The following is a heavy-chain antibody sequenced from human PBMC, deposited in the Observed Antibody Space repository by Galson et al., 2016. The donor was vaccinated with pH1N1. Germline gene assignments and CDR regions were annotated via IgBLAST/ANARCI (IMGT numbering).Heavy chain of an antibody. CDR2: IGSNGRTT. J-gene: IGHJ4*02. V-gene: IGHV3-64*02. D-gene: IGHD1-26*01. Sequence: SLRLSCAASGFTFSAYAMHWVRQAPGKGLEYVSVIGSNGRTTYYADSVNGRFTISRDNSKNTVYLQMGSLRAEDMADYYCTRDAGGYSDFDYWGQGTLVTVSS. CDR3: TRDAGGYSDFDY. CDR1: GFTFSAYA.